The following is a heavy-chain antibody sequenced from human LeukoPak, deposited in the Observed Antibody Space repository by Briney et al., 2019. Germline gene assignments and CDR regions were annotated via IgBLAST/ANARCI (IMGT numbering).Heavy chain of an antibody. D-gene: IGHD6-13*01. J-gene: IGHJ4*02. CDR1: GFTFSSYA. V-gene: IGHV4-34*01. Sequence: LRLSCAASGFTFSSYAMHWVRQPPGKGLEWIGEINHSGSTNYNPSLKSRVTISVDTSKNQFSLKLSSVTAADTAVYYCASGGAAAGTYYWGQGTLVTVSS. CDR2: INHSGST. CDR3: ASGGAAAGTYY.